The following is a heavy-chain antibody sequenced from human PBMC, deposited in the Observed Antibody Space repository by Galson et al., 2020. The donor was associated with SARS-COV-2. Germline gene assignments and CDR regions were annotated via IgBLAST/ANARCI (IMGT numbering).Heavy chain of an antibody. CDR3: ASHSLSYYYYGMDV. CDR2: IYYSGST. Sequence: ETSETLSLTCTVSGGSISSSSYYWGWIRQPPAKGLEWIGTIYYSGSTYYNPSLKSRVTISVDMSKHQFSLQLSSVTAADTAVYYCASHSLSYYYYGMDVWGQGTTVTVSS. V-gene: IGHV4-39*01. CDR1: GGSISSSSYY. J-gene: IGHJ6*02.